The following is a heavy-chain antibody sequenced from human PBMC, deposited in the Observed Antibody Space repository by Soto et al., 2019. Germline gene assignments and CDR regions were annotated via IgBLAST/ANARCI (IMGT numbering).Heavy chain of an antibody. CDR2: IIPIFGTA. CDR3: ARSTIRYYYDRSGYSNPYYFDY. Sequence: QVQLVQSGAEVKKPGSSVKVSCKASGGTFSSYAISWVRQAPGQGLEWMGGIIPIFGTANYAQKFQGRVRITADESTSTAYMELSSLRSEDTAVYYCARSTIRYYYDRSGYSNPYYFDYWGQGTLVTVSS. D-gene: IGHD3-22*01. J-gene: IGHJ4*02. CDR1: GGTFSSYA. V-gene: IGHV1-69*01.